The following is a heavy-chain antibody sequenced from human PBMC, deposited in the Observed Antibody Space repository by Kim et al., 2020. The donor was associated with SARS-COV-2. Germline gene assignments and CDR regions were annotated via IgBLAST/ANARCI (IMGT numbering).Heavy chain of an antibody. CDR3: ARYLGGEGAFDI. D-gene: IGHD3-16*01. Sequence: TDFNPSLHRRIAILLDTSNNQFSLKLTSVTAADTAVYYCARYLGGEGAFDIWGPGTFVTVSS. CDR2: T. V-gene: IGHV4-59*01. J-gene: IGHJ3*02.